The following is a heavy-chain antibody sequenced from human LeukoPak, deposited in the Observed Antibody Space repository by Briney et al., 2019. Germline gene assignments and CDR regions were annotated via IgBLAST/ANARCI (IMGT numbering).Heavy chain of an antibody. Sequence: GGSLRLFCVASGFAVGSNYMSWVSQAPGKGLEWVSLIYSGGAIRYADSVKGRFTISRDSSKNTLFLQMNDLTVEDTARYYCARRPGNWGQGTLVTVSS. CDR2: IYSGGAI. V-gene: IGHV3-53*01. D-gene: IGHD1-14*01. CDR3: ARRPGN. J-gene: IGHJ4*02. CDR1: GFAVGSNY.